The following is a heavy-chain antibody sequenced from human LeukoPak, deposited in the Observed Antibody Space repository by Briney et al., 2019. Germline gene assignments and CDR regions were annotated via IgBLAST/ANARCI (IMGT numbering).Heavy chain of an antibody. J-gene: IGHJ2*01. CDR3: ARDSRFATWSFDL. Sequence: QSGGPLRLYCAASGFTFSAYGMTWVRQAPGKGLEWVSYISSSGSTIYYADSVKGRFTISRDNAKNSLYLQMNSLRAEDTAVYYCARDSRFATWSFDLWGGGNLVTVSS. V-gene: IGHV3-48*04. CDR1: GFTFSAYG. CDR2: ISSSGSTI. D-gene: IGHD3-10*01.